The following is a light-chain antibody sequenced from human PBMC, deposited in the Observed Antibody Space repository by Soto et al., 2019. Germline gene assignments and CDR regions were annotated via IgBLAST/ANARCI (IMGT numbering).Light chain of an antibody. V-gene: IGKV3-15*01. J-gene: IGKJ1*01. CDR1: QSVSSN. CDR2: DAS. CDR3: QQYNNWPPT. Sequence: SQSPSTLSVSPGERAALSCRASQSVSSNLAWYQQKPGQAPRLLIYDASTRATAVPARFSGSGSGTEFTLTISSLQSEDFAVYYCQQYNNWPPTFGQGTKV.